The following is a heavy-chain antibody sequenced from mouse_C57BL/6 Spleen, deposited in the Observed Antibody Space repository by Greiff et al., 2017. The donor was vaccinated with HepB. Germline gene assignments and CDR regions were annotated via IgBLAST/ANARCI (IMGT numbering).Heavy chain of an antibody. CDR2: IDPSDSYT. J-gene: IGHJ4*01. CDR3: ARSGVVTNYYAMDY. Sequence: QVQLQQPGAELVMPGASVKLSCKASGYTFTSYWMHWVKQRPGQGLEWIGEIDPSDSYTNYNQKFTGKSTLTVDKSSSTAYMQLSSLTSEDSAVYYCARSGVVTNYYAMDYWGQGTSVTVSS. CDR1: GYTFTSYW. D-gene: IGHD1-1*01. V-gene: IGHV1-69*01.